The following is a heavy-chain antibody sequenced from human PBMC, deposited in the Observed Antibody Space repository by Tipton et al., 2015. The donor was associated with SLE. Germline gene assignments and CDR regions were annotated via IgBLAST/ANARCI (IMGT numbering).Heavy chain of an antibody. Sequence: TLSLTCSVSNGSMNSYYWSWIRQPPGKGLEWIGYIYYSGSTNYNPSLKSRVTISLDTSKNQFSLKLSSVTAADTALYFCARHLGAARSPWYYFYGMDVWGQGTTVTVSS. D-gene: IGHD6-6*01. CDR1: NGSMNSYY. CDR2: IYYSGST. V-gene: IGHV4-59*08. CDR3: ARHLGAARSPWYYFYGMDV. J-gene: IGHJ6*02.